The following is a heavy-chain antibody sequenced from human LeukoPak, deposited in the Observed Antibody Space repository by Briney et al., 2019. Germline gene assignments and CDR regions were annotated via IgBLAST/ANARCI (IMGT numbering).Heavy chain of an antibody. D-gene: IGHD3-10*01. Sequence: SETLSLTCTVSGGSISSSSYYWGWIRQPPGKGLEWIGSIYYSGSTYHNPSLKSRVTISVDTSKNQFSLKLSSVTAADTAVYYCARLTRRGDYFDYWGQGTLVTVSS. J-gene: IGHJ4*02. CDR1: GGSISSSSYY. V-gene: IGHV4-39*01. CDR2: IYYSGST. CDR3: ARLTRRGDYFDY.